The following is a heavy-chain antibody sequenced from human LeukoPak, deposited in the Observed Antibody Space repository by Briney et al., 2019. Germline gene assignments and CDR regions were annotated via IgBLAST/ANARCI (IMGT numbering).Heavy chain of an antibody. D-gene: IGHD6-19*01. J-gene: IGHJ4*02. Sequence: ASVTVSFKASGYTFTSYYMHWVRQAPGQGLEWMGIINPSGGSTSYAQKFQGRVTMTRDTSTSTVYMELSSLRSEDTAVYYCARDRVAGLFDYWGQGTLVTVSS. CDR2: INPSGGST. V-gene: IGHV1-46*01. CDR3: ARDRVAGLFDY. CDR1: GYTFTSYY.